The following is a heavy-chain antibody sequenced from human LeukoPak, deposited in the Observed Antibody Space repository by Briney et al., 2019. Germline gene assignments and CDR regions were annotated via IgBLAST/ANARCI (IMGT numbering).Heavy chain of an antibody. Sequence: GASVKVSCEASGYTFTTYDHNWVRQATGQGLERMGWMNPNSGNTGYAQRLQGRVTFTRDASINTAYMELSSLRSEDTAVYYCARGAARSFDYWGQGTLVTVSS. CDR2: MNPNSGNT. V-gene: IGHV1-8*03. CDR3: ARGAARSFDY. J-gene: IGHJ4*02. CDR1: GYTFTTYD. D-gene: IGHD6-6*01.